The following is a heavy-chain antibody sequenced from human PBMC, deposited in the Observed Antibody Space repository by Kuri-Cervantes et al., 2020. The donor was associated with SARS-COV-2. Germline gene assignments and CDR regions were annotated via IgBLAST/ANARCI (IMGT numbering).Heavy chain of an antibody. J-gene: IGHJ4*02. Sequence: GGSLRLSCAASGFTFSSYWMHWVRRAPGKGLEWVAVISYDGSNKYYADSVKGRFTISRDNSKNTLYLQMNSLRAEDTAVYYCATDYDYGDGIDYWGQGTLVTVSS. CDR3: ATDYDYGDGIDY. CDR1: GFTFSSYW. V-gene: IGHV3-30*03. CDR2: ISYDGSNK. D-gene: IGHD4-17*01.